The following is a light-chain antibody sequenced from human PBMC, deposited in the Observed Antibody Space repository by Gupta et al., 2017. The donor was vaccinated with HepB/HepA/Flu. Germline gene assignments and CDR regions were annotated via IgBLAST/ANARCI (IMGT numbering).Light chain of an antibody. Sequence: EIVLTQPPATLSLSPGERATLSCRTSQSVSSYLAWYQQKPGQAPRLLIYDASNRATGIPARFSGSGSGTDFTLTISSLEPEDFAVYYCQHRTFGQGTKLEIK. V-gene: IGKV3-11*01. CDR1: QSVSSY. J-gene: IGKJ2*01. CDR3: QHRT. CDR2: DAS.